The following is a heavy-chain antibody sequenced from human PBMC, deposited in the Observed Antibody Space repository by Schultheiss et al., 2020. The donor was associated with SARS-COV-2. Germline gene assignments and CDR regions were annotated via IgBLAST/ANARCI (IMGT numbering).Heavy chain of an antibody. J-gene: IGHJ5*02. CDR1: GGSFSGYY. Sequence: SETLSLTCAVYGGSFSGYYWSWIRQPPGKGLEWIGEINHSGSTNYNPSLKSRVTISVDTSKNQFSLKLSSVTAADTAVYYCASSPSIVVVPAAMASWFDTWGQGTLVTVSS. CDR3: ASSPSIVVVPAAMASWFDT. V-gene: IGHV4-34*01. D-gene: IGHD2-2*01. CDR2: INHSGST.